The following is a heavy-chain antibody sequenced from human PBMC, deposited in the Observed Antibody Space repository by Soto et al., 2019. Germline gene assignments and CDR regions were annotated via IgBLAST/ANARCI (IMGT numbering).Heavy chain of an antibody. Sequence: QVQLVQSGAEVKKPGASVKVSCKASGYNFNIYGINWVRQAPGQGLELMGWISAYDGKTNYAEKVQGRVTMTTDASTSTASMELRRLRSDDTAVYYCSRDPHVYWTSYWFDPWGQGTLVTVSS. D-gene: IGHD2-8*01. CDR2: ISAYDGKT. CDR1: GYNFNIYG. J-gene: IGHJ5*02. V-gene: IGHV1-18*01. CDR3: SRDPHVYWTSYWFDP.